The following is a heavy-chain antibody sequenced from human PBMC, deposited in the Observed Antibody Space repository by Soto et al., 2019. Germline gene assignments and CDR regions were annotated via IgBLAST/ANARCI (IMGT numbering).Heavy chain of an antibody. J-gene: IGHJ6*02. CDR1: GFTFSNSE. Sequence: EVQLVESGGGLVQPGGSLRLSCAASGFTFSNSEMHWVRQAPGKGLEWVSYINTAGGTKYYAESVKGRFTISRDNAGNSLFLQMNILRAEDTAVYYCARAECSDTNCLTAYYSYGLDVWGQGTTVTVSS. V-gene: IGHV3-48*03. CDR2: INTAGGTK. D-gene: IGHD2-2*01. CDR3: ARAECSDTNCLTAYYSYGLDV.